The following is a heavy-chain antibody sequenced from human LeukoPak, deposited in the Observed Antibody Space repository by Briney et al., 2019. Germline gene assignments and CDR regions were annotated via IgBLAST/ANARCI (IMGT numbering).Heavy chain of an antibody. J-gene: IGHJ5*02. CDR3: ARAGAVVDNWFDP. D-gene: IGHD2-15*01. CDR1: GYTFTGYY. CDR2: INPNSGGT. Sequence: ASVKVSCKASGYTFTGYYMHWVRQAPGQGLEWMGWINPNSGGTNYAQKFQGRVTITRDTSISTAYMELSRLRSDDTAVYYCARAGAVVDNWFDPWGQGTLVTVSS. V-gene: IGHV1-2*02.